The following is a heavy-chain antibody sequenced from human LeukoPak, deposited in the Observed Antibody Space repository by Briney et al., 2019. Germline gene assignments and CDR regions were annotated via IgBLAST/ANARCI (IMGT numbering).Heavy chain of an antibody. CDR2: IYYSGST. CDR1: GGSISTYY. D-gene: IGHD6-13*01. V-gene: IGHV4-59*01. J-gene: IGHJ4*02. Sequence: PSETLSLTCTVSGGSISTYYWSWIRQPPGKGLEWIGYIYYSGSTNYNPSLKSRVTISIDTSKNQFSLKLNSVTAADTAVYYCARSYSSSWGYFGYWGQGTLVTVSS. CDR3: ARSYSSSWGYFGY.